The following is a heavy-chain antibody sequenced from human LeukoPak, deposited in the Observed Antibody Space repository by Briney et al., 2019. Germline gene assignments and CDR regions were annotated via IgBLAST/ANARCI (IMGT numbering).Heavy chain of an antibody. J-gene: IGHJ6*03. CDR1: GFTFSSYE. D-gene: IGHD5-12*01. CDR2: ISSSGSTI. Sequence: GGSLRLSCAASGFTFSSYEMNWVRQAPGKGLEWVSYISSSGSTIYYADSVKGRFTISRDNAKNSLYLQMNSLRAEDTAVYYCARRGYSGYDYYYYYYMDVWGKGTTVTVSS. CDR3: ARRGYSGYDYYYYYYMDV. V-gene: IGHV3-48*03.